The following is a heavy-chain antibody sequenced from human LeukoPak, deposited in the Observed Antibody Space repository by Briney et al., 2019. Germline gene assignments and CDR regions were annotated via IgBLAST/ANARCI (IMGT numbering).Heavy chain of an antibody. CDR1: GYTFTSYG. CDR3: ARPRGYSGYDDFDY. D-gene: IGHD5-12*01. CDR2: ISAYNGNT. V-gene: IGHV1-18*01. J-gene: IGHJ4*02. Sequence: GASVKVSCKASGYTFTSYGISWVRQAPGKGLEWMGWISAYNGNTNYAQKLQGRVTITTDTSTSTAYMELRSLRSDDTAVYYCARPRGYSGYDDFDYWGQGTLVTVSS.